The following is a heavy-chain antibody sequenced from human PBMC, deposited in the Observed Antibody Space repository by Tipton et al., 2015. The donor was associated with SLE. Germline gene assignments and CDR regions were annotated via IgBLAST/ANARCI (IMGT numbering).Heavy chain of an antibody. CDR2: IYYSGST. D-gene: IGHD3-10*02. J-gene: IGHJ6*03. Sequence: GLVKPSETLSLTCTVSGGSISSSSYYWGWIRQPPGKGLEWIGSIYYSGSTYYNPSLKSRVTISVDTSKNQFSLKLSSVTAADTAVYYCARVFQSYYYMDVWGKGTTVTVSS. CDR1: GGSISSSSYY. CDR3: ARVFQSYYYMDV. V-gene: IGHV4-39*07.